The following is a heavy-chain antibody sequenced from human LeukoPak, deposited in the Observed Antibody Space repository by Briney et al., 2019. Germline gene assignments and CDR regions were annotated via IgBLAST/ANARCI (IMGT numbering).Heavy chain of an antibody. J-gene: IGHJ4*02. CDR1: GFTFSSHW. V-gene: IGHV3-74*01. CDR3: ARPVGTTVSVDY. Sequence: GGSLRLSCAASGFTFSSHWMHWVRQAPGKGLVWASVISPDGSTTNYAERVKGRFTISRDNAKNTLYLQMNSLRAEDTAVYYCARPVGTTVSVDYWGQGTLVTVSS. CDR2: ISPDGSTT. D-gene: IGHD1-26*01.